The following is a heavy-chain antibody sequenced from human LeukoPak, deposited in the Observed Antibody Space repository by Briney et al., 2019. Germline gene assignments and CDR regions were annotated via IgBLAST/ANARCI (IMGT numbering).Heavy chain of an antibody. CDR3: ASSRDGYNFGY. CDR1: GGSINNYY. J-gene: IGHJ4*02. CDR2: IYDSGDS. V-gene: IGHV4-4*07. D-gene: IGHD5-24*01. Sequence: PSETLSLTCIVSGGSINNYYWSWIRQPAGKGLEWIGRIYDSGDSFYNPSLKSRVTMSVDTSKNQFSLKLSSVTAADTAVYYCASSRDGYNFGYWGQGALVTVSS.